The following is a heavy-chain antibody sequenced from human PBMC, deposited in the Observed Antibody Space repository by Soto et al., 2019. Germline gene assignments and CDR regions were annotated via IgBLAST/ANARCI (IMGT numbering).Heavy chain of an antibody. D-gene: IGHD6-6*01. CDR2: INQDGSDK. V-gene: IGHV3-7*01. Sequence: EVQVVDSGGGLVQPGGSLRLSCAASGFTFGSHWMTWVRQVPGKGLEWVANINQDGSDKYYVDSVKGRFTSSRDNAKNSLYLQMNSLRVEGTAGYYCATSMGHTFISWGQGTLVTVSS. J-gene: IGHJ5*02. CDR1: GFTFGSHW. CDR3: ATSMGHTFIS.